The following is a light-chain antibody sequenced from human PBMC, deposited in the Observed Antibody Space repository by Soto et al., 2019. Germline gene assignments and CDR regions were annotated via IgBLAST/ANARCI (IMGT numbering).Light chain of an antibody. CDR1: SSNIGAGYD. Sequence: QSVLTQPPSVSGAPGQRVTISCTGSSSNIGAGYDVHWYQQLPGTAPKLLIYGNSNRPSGVPDRFSGSKSGTSASLAITGLQDEDEADYYCQSYDSRLSGVAFGGGTKVTVL. J-gene: IGLJ2*01. CDR3: QSYDSRLSGVA. V-gene: IGLV1-40*01. CDR2: GNS.